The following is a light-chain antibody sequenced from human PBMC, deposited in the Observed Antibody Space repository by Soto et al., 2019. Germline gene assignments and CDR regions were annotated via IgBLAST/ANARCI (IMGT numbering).Light chain of an antibody. CDR1: SSDIGAYNY. CDR3: ASYSITALDV. J-gene: IGLJ2*01. V-gene: IGLV2-14*03. Sequence: QSALTQPASVSGSPGQSITISCTGTSSDIGAYNYVSWFQQYPGEAPKLMIYNVNNRPSGISTRFSGSKSGNTASLTISGLQAEDEADYYCASYSITALDVFGGGTKVTVL. CDR2: NVN.